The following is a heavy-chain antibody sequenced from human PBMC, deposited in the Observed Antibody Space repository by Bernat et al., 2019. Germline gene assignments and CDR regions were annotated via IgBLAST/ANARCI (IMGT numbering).Heavy chain of an antibody. V-gene: IGHV3-7*03. D-gene: IGHD3-3*01. CDR3: ARGLYYDFWSGYYGYYYYYYMDV. CDR2: IKQDGSEK. Sequence: EVQLVESGGGLVQPGGSLRLSCAASGFTFSSYWMSWVRQAPGKGLEWVANIKQDGSEKYYVDSVKGRFTISRDNAKNSLYLQMNSLRAEDTVVYYCARGLYYDFWSGYYGYYYYYYMDVWGKGTTVTVSS. CDR1: GFTFSSYW. J-gene: IGHJ6*03.